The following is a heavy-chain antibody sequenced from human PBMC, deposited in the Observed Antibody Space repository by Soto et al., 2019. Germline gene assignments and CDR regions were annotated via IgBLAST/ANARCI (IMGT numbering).Heavy chain of an antibody. J-gene: IGHJ4*02. CDR3: ARHTPAISISDH. D-gene: IGHD2-15*01. Sequence: ETLSLTCTVSGGSISSGGYYWSWIRQHPGKGLEWIGYIYYSGSTYYNPSLKSRVTISVDTSKNQFSLKLSSVTAADTAVYYCARHTPAISISDHWGQGTLVTVSS. CDR2: IYYSGST. V-gene: IGHV4-39*01. CDR1: GGSISSGGYY.